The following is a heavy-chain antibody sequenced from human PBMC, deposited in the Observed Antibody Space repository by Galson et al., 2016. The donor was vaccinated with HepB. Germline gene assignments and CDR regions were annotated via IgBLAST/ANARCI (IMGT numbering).Heavy chain of an antibody. J-gene: IGHJ6*02. V-gene: IGHV3-21*01. Sequence: SLRLSCAASGFTFRSSSMHWVRQAPGKGLEWVSFIDSSVIYIHYAESVKGRFTISRDNAKNSLYLQMHSLRAEDTAVYYCARGVKSYDSSGYYGMDVWGRGTTVTVSS. CDR1: GFTFRSSS. CDR3: ARGVKSYDSSGYYGMDV. D-gene: IGHD3-22*01. CDR2: IDSSVIYI.